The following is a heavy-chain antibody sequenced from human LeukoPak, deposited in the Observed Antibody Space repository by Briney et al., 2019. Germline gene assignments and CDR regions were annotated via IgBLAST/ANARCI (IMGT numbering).Heavy chain of an antibody. Sequence: PGGSLRLSCAASGFTFSTYSMNWVRQAPGKGLEWVSYISSSSSTIYYADSVKGRFTISRDNAKNSLYLQMNSLRAEDTAVYYCARANYGSGSYYDVDYWGQGTLVTVSS. CDR2: ISSSSSTI. J-gene: IGHJ4*02. CDR1: GFTFSTYS. CDR3: ARANYGSGSYYDVDY. D-gene: IGHD3-10*01. V-gene: IGHV3-48*01.